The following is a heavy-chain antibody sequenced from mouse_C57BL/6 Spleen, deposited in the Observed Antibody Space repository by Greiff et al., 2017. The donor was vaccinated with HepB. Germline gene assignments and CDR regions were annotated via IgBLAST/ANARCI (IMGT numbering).Heavy chain of an antibody. CDR1: GYTFTDYY. CDR2: INPYNGGT. Sequence: DVKLQESGPVLVKPGASVKMSCKASGYTFTDYYMNWVKQSHGKSPEWIGVINPYNGGTSYNQKFKGKATLTVDKSSSTAYMELNSLTSEDSAVYYCARGAGTEYFDVWGTGPTVTVSS. D-gene: IGHD4-1*01. V-gene: IGHV1-19*01. CDR3: ARGAGTEYFDV. J-gene: IGHJ1*03.